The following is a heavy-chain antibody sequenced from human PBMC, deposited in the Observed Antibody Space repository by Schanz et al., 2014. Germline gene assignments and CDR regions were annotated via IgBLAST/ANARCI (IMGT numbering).Heavy chain of an antibody. V-gene: IGHV4-39*01. CDR1: GGSFSSSSYY. Sequence: QLQVQESGPGLVKPSETLSLSCSFSGGSFSSSSYYWGWIRQPPGKGLEFVGRINYSGSTYYNPSRKGRATVSVDMPKNHCPLNLSPMTAADTAVYYCARQAGATIPYFDYWGQGTLVTVSS. CDR2: INYSGST. D-gene: IGHD1-26*01. J-gene: IGHJ4*02. CDR3: ARQAGATIPYFDY.